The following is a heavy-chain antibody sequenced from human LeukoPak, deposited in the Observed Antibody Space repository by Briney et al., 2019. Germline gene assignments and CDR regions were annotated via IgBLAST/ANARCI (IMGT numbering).Heavy chain of an antibody. V-gene: IGHV3-30*02. Sequence: GGSLRLSCAASGFTFSTYGMHWVRQAPGKGLEWVAFIRYDGSNKSYADSVKGRFTISRDNSKNTLYLQMNSLRAEDTALYYCAKGEYDSSGYYYYWGQGTLVTVSS. CDR1: GFTFSTYG. CDR2: IRYDGSNK. CDR3: AKGEYDSSGYYYY. J-gene: IGHJ4*02. D-gene: IGHD3-22*01.